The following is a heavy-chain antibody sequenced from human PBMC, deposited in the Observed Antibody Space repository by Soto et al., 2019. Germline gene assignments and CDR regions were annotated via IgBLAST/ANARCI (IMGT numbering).Heavy chain of an antibody. V-gene: IGHV4-59*01. J-gene: IGHJ6*02. Sequence: PSETLSLTCTVSGGSISSYYWSWIRQPPGKGLEWIGYIYYSGSTNYNPSLKSRVTISVDTSKNQFSLKLSSVTAADTAVYYCARGGTTYYYGSGSYFDGMDVWGQGTTVTAP. CDR1: GGSISSYY. D-gene: IGHD3-10*01. CDR3: ARGGTTYYYGSGSYFDGMDV. CDR2: IYYSGST.